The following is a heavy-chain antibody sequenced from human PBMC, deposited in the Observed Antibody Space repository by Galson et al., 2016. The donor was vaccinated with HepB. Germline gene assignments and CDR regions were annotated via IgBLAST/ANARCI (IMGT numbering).Heavy chain of an antibody. Sequence: TLSLTCTVSGGSVSSADHYWNWIRQRPGKGLEWIGYIYYSGSTYYNPSLQSRLSMSVDTSKSQFSLKRSSVTAADTDIYYCTRVDRFYDISTGFNYYHMDVWGQGTTVTVSS. J-gene: IGHJ6*02. CDR2: IYYSGST. D-gene: IGHD3-9*01. CDR3: TRVDRFYDISTGFNYYHMDV. V-gene: IGHV4-31*03. CDR1: GGSVSSADHY.